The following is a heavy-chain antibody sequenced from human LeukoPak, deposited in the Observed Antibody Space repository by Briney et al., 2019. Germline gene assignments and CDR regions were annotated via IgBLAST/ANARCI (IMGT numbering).Heavy chain of an antibody. CDR2: ISGSGGST. CDR1: GFTFSSYA. CDR3: AKDRDFWSGPYYFDY. V-gene: IGHV3-23*01. D-gene: IGHD3-3*01. J-gene: IGHJ4*02. Sequence: GGSLRLSCAASGFTFSSYAMSWVRQAPGKGLEWVSAISGSGGSTYYADSVKGRFTISRDNSKNTLYLQMNSLRAEDTAVYYCAKDRDFWSGPYYFDYWGQGTLVTVSS.